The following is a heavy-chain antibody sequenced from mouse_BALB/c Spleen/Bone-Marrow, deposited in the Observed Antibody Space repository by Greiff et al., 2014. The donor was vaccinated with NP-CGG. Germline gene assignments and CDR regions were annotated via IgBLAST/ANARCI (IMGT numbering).Heavy chain of an antibody. Sequence: DVQLQESGPELVKPGAPVKMSCEASGYTFTDYYMDWVKQSPGENFEWIGRVNPYNGGTNYNQKFKDKATLTVDKSSSTAYMELNTLTSEDSAVYYCARWNYYGPTYWGQGTLVTVSA. D-gene: IGHD1-1*01. CDR1: GYTFTDYY. J-gene: IGHJ3*01. V-gene: IGHV1-19*01. CDR3: ARWNYYGPTY. CDR2: VNPYNGGT.